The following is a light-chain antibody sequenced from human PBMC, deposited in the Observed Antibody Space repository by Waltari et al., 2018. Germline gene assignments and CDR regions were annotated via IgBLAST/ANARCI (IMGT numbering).Light chain of an antibody. CDR3: QHYDNYPIT. CDR2: KAS. J-gene: IGKJ5*01. V-gene: IGKV1-5*03. Sequence: DIQMTQSPSTLSASVGDRVTITCRASQSISSWWAWYHQKPGKAPNLLIYKASTLESGVPSRFSGSGSGTEFTLTISSLQPDDFATYYCQHYDNYPITFGQGTRLEIK. CDR1: QSISSW.